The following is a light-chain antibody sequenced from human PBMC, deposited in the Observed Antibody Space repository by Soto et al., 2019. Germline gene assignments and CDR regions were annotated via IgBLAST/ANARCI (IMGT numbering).Light chain of an antibody. V-gene: IGLV1-40*01. Sequence: SVLTQPPSVSGAPGQRVTISCTGSSSNIGAGYDVHWYQQLPGTAPKLLIYGNNNRPSRVPDRFSGSKSGTSASLAITGLQAEDEADYYCQSHDTSLSGSFVLGTGTKVTV. J-gene: IGLJ1*01. CDR3: QSHDTSLSGSFV. CDR2: GNN. CDR1: SSNIGAGYD.